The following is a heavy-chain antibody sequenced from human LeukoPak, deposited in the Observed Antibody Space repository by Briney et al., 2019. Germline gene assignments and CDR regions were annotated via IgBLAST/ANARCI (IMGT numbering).Heavy chain of an antibody. J-gene: IGHJ4*02. CDR3: ARDLDQTYYYDSSGSGSDY. CDR1: GYTFTGYY. CDR2: INPNSGGT. V-gene: IGHV1-2*02. D-gene: IGHD3-22*01. Sequence: ASVKVSCKASGYTFTGYYMHWVRQAPGQGLEWMGWINPNSGGTNYAQKLQGRVTMTTDTSTSTAYMELRSLRSDDTAVYYCARDLDQTYYYDSSGSGSDYWGQGTLVTVSS.